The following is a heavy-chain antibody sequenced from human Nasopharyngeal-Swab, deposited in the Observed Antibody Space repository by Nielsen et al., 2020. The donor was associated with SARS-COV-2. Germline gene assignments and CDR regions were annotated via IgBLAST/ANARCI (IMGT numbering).Heavy chain of an antibody. J-gene: IGHJ6*02. CDR2: ISSSSSYI. CDR1: GFTFSSYS. CDR3: ARDKGLRDYVWGSYRSSYYYYNGMDV. Sequence: GESLKISCAASGFTFSSYSMNWVRQAPGKGLEWVSSISSSSSYIYYADSVKGRFTISRDNAKNSLYLQMNSLRAEDTAVYYCARDKGLRDYVWGSYRSSYYYYNGMDVWGQGTTVTVSS. D-gene: IGHD3-16*02. V-gene: IGHV3-21*01.